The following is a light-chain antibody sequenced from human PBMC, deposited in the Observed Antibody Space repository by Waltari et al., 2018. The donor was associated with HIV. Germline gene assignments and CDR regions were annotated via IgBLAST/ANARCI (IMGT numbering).Light chain of an antibody. Sequence: QSVLTQPHSASGTPGQRLTISCCGSSSNIGRIYVYRYQQLPGTDPKLLIYRSKQRPSVGPDQFSGSKPGTSASLAISVLRSEDEAGYYCAAWNDSLSGPVFGGGTKLTVL. J-gene: IGLJ3*02. CDR1: SSNIGRIY. CDR2: RSK. CDR3: AAWNDSLSGPV. V-gene: IGLV1-47*01.